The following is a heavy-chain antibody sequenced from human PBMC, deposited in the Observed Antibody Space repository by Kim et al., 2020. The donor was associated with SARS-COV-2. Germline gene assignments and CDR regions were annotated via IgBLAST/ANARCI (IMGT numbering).Heavy chain of an antibody. Sequence: GGSLRLSCAASGFTFSSYWMSWVRQAPGKGLEWVANIKQDGSEKYYVDSVKGRFTISRDNAKNSLYLQMNSLRAEDTAVYYCARDLVVVAAGGPHGDVWGQGTTVTVSS. V-gene: IGHV3-7*01. CDR2: IKQDGSEK. J-gene: IGHJ6*02. D-gene: IGHD2-15*01. CDR3: ARDLVVVAAGGPHGDV. CDR1: GFTFSSYW.